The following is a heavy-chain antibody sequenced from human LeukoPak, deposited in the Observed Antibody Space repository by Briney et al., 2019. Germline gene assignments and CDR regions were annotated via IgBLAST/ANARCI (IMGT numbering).Heavy chain of an antibody. CDR1: GYIFTTHY. CDR3: ARANTVRDYEWWGDP. D-gene: IGHD2-15*01. V-gene: IGHV1-46*01. Sequence: ASVKVSCKASGYIFTTHYMHWVRQAPGQGLEWMGVIQPSGGRTWYAQKFQGRVTMTRDMSTNTDYMELSSLRSDDTAVYFCARANTVRDYEWWGDPWGKGTRGT. CDR2: IQPSGGRT. J-gene: IGHJ5*02.